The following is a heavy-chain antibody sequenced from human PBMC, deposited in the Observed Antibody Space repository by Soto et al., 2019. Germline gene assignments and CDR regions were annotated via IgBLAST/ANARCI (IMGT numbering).Heavy chain of an antibody. CDR3: ARSVYYDFWSGYPHPYFDY. Sequence: LTCTVSGGSISSAGYYWSWIRQHPGKGLEWIGYIYYSGSTYYNPSLKSRVTISVDTSKNQFSLKLSSVTAADTAVYYCARSVYYDFWSGYPHPYFDYWGQGTLVTVSS. V-gene: IGHV4-31*03. D-gene: IGHD3-3*01. CDR1: GGSISSAGYY. CDR2: IYYSGST. J-gene: IGHJ4*02.